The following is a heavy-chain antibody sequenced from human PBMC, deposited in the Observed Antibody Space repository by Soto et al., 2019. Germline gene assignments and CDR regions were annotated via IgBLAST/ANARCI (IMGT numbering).Heavy chain of an antibody. D-gene: IGHD4-17*01. CDR1: GFSLSTSGVG. V-gene: IGHV2-5*02. CDR2: IYWDDDK. CDR3: AHRPLPDYGDYVHFDY. Sequence: QITLKESGPTLVKPTQTLTLTCTFSGFSLSTSGVGVGWIRQPPGKALEWLALIYWDDDKRYSPSLKSRLTIPKDTSKNQVFLTMTNMDPVDTATYYCAHRPLPDYGDYVHFDYWGQGTLVTVSS. J-gene: IGHJ4*02.